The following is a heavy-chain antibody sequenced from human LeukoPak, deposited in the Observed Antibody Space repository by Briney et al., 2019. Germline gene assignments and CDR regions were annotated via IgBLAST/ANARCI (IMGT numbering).Heavy chain of an antibody. CDR3: AKAEGSSGLNY. CDR2: INLDGSVK. V-gene: IGHV3-7*05. Sequence: GGSLRLSCAASGFTFSSYWMSWVRQAPGKGLKWLANINLDGSVKNYVDSVKGRFTIARDNAKNSLHLQINSLRAEDTAVYYCAKAEGSSGLNYWGQGTLVTVSS. D-gene: IGHD6-19*01. CDR1: GFTFSSYW. J-gene: IGHJ4*02.